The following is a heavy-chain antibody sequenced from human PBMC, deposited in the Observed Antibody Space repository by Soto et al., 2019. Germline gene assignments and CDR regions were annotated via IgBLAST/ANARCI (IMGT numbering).Heavy chain of an antibody. J-gene: IGHJ5*02. V-gene: IGHV3-30*18. CDR2: ISYDGSNK. CDR3: AKDDYGDYDAGFDP. Sequence: QVQLVESGGGVVQPGRSLRLSCAASGFTFSSYGMHWVRQAPGKGLEWVAVISYDGSNKYYADSVKGRFTISRDNSKNTLYLQMSSLRAEDTAVYYCAKDDYGDYDAGFDPWGRGTLVTVSS. CDR1: GFTFSSYG. D-gene: IGHD4-17*01.